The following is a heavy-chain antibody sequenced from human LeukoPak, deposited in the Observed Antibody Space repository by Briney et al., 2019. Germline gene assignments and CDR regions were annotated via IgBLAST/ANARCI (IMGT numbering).Heavy chain of an antibody. CDR3: ARDRYCSSTSCLDDAFDI. D-gene: IGHD2-2*01. V-gene: IGHV1-69*13. Sequence: ASVKVSCKASGDTFSSYAISWVRQAPGQGLEWMGGIIPIFGTANYAQKFQGRVTITADESTSTAYMELSSLRSEDTAVYYCARDRYCSSTSCLDDAFDIWGQGTMVTVSS. J-gene: IGHJ3*02. CDR2: IIPIFGTA. CDR1: GDTFSSYA.